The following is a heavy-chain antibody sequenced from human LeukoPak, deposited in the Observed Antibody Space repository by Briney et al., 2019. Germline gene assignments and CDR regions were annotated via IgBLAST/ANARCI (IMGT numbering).Heavy chain of an antibody. J-gene: IGHJ5*02. Sequence: ASVKVSCKASGYTFTSYGISWVRQAPGQGLEWMGWISAYNGNTNYAQKLQGRVTMTTDTSTSTAYMELRRLRSDDTAVYYCARDLAYCSGGSCTSTKLPFDPWGQGTLVTVSS. CDR2: ISAYNGNT. V-gene: IGHV1-18*01. CDR1: GYTFTSYG. D-gene: IGHD2-15*01. CDR3: ARDLAYCSGGSCTSTKLPFDP.